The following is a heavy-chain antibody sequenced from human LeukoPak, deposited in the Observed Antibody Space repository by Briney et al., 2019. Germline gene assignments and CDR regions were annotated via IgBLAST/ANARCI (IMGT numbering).Heavy chain of an antibody. CDR3: AKFESGYVLRYFDRLGYYFDY. J-gene: IGHJ4*02. D-gene: IGHD3-9*01. V-gene: IGHV3-23*01. CDR2: ISGSGGST. Sequence: AGGSLRLSCAASGFIVGSFAMAWVRQAPGKGLEWVSAISGSGGSTYYADSVKGRFTISRDNSKNTLYLQMNSLRAEDTAVYYCAKFESGYVLRYFDRLGYYFDYWGQGTLVTVSS. CDR1: GFIVGSFA.